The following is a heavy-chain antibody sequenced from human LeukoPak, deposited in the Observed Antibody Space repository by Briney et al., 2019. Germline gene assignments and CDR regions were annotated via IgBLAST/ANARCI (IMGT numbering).Heavy chain of an antibody. CDR2: ISSSSSYI. CDR1: GFTFSSYS. D-gene: IGHD3-10*01. Sequence: PGGSLRLSCAASGFTFSSYSMNWVRQAPGKGLEWVSSISSSSSYIYYADSVKGRFTISRDNAKNSLYLQMNSLRAEDTAVYYCARDNRPYYYGSGSCYMVVENWFDPWGQGTLVTVSS. CDR3: ARDNRPYYYGSGSCYMVVENWFDP. J-gene: IGHJ5*02. V-gene: IGHV3-21*01.